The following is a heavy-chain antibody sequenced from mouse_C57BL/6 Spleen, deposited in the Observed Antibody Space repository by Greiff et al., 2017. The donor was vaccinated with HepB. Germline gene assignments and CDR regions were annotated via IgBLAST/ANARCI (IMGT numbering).Heavy chain of an antibody. CDR3: ARESLYDSWFAY. CDR1: GYTFTSYT. V-gene: IGHV1-4*01. CDR2: INPSSGYT. D-gene: IGHD2-3*01. Sequence: VKLQESGAELARPGASVKMSCKASGYTFTSYTMHWVKQRPGQGLEWIGYINPSSGYTKYNQKFKDKATLTADKSSSTAYMQLSSLTSEDSAVYYCARESLYDSWFAYWGQGTLVTVAA. J-gene: IGHJ3*01.